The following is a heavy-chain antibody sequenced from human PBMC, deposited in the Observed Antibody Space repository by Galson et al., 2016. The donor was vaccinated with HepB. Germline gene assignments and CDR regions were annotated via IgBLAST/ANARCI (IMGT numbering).Heavy chain of an antibody. CDR1: GFTFSDYY. Sequence: SLRLSCAASGFTFSDYYMSWIRQAPGKGLEWISYISGRGTYIDYADSVKGRFTISRDNSKNTLYLQMNSLRAEDTAVYYCAREDPNVAVAALDYWGQGTLVTVSS. D-gene: IGHD6-19*01. V-gene: IGHV3-11*06. CDR2: ISGRGTYI. J-gene: IGHJ4*02. CDR3: AREDPNVAVAALDY.